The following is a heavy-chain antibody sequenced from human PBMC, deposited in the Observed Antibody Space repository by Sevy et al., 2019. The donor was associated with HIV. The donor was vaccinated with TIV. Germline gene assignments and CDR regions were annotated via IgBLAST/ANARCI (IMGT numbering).Heavy chain of an antibody. Sequence: GGCLRLSCAASGFTFSTYAMTWVRQAPGKGLEWVSVISGSGGSTYYADSVQGRFTISRDNSKNTLYLQMNSLRPEDTAVYYCAKDRVSGTYYTGDFDCWGQGTLVTVSS. D-gene: IGHD3-10*01. J-gene: IGHJ4*02. CDR2: ISGSGGST. CDR1: GFTFSTYA. CDR3: AKDRVSGTYYTGDFDC. V-gene: IGHV3-23*01.